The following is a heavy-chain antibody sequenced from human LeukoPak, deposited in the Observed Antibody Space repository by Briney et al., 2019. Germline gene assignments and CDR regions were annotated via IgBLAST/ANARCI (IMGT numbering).Heavy chain of an antibody. CDR1: GGSISSYY. D-gene: IGHD3-10*01. CDR3: ARERVLPWFGESPYGMDV. V-gene: IGHV4-59*01. CDR2: IYYSGST. J-gene: IGHJ6*02. Sequence: SETLSLTCTVSGGSISSYYWSWIRQPPGKGLEWIGYIYYSGSTNYNPSLKSRVTISVDTSKNQFSLKLSSVTAADTAVYYCARERVLPWFGESPYGMDVWGQGTTVTVSS.